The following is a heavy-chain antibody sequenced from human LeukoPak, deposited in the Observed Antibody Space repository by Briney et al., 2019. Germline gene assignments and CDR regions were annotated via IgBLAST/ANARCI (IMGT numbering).Heavy chain of an antibody. CDR3: ARTGVLGITGWWYFDL. CDR2: ISAYNGNT. D-gene: IGHD2-8*02. Sequence: ASVKVSCKASGYTFTSYGISWVRQAPGRELQWMGWISAYNGNTNYAQKLQGRVTMTTDTSTSTAYMELRSLRSDDTAVYYCARTGVLGITGWWYFDLWGRGTLVTVSS. V-gene: IGHV1-18*01. CDR1: GYTFTSYG. J-gene: IGHJ2*01.